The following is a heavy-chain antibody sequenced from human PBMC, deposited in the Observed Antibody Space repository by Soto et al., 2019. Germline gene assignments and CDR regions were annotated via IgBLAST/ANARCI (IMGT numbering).Heavy chain of an antibody. CDR3: ARAYLGRLPRRADYYYAMDV. CDR2: LGAARDP. D-gene: IGHD1-26*01. CDR1: GFSFRDYD. J-gene: IGHJ6*02. Sequence: EVQLVESGGGSVQPGESLRLSCAASGFSFRDYDMHWVRQRKGKGLEWVSALGAARDPYYVGSVKGRFSVSRDNAQNSLFLQMNNLRVDDTAVYFCARAYLGRLPRRADYYYAMDVWGRETTVTVSS. V-gene: IGHV3-13*05.